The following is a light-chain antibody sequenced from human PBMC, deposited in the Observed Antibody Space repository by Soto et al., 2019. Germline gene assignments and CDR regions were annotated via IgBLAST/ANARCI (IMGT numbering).Light chain of an antibody. J-gene: IGKJ1*01. V-gene: IGKV1-5*01. CDR1: QGISRW. CDR2: DAS. Sequence: DIQMTQSPSTLSASLGDRVTITCRASQGISRWLAWYRQRPGKAPKLLIYDASTLHSGVSSRFSGSGSGTEFTLTISSLQPNDSATYYCQQYTTYWTFGQGTKVDIK. CDR3: QQYTTYWT.